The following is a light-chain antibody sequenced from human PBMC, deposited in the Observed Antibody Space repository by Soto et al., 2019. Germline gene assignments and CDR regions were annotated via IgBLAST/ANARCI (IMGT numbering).Light chain of an antibody. J-gene: IGLJ1*01. Sequence: ARTQPASVSGSPGQSITISCTGTSSEVGSYKLVSWYQQHPGKAPKLMIYEGSKRPSGVSNRFSGSQSGNTASLTISGLQAEDEADYYCSSYAGSSTYAFGAGTKVTVL. CDR3: SSYAGSSTYA. V-gene: IGLV2-23*01. CDR1: SSEVGSYKL. CDR2: EGS.